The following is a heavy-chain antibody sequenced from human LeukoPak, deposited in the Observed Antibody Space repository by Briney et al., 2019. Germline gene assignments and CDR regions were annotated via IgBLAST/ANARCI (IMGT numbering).Heavy chain of an antibody. CDR3: ARVLSSGWYLDAFDI. CDR2: IYYSGST. J-gene: IGHJ3*02. CDR1: GGSISSGSYY. V-gene: IGHV4-39*07. Sequence: SETLSLTCTVSGGSISSGSYYWSWIRQPAGKGLEWIGSIYYSGSTYYNPSLKSRVTISVDTSKNQFSLKLSSVTAADTAVYYCARVLSSGWYLDAFDIWGQGTMVTVSS. D-gene: IGHD6-19*01.